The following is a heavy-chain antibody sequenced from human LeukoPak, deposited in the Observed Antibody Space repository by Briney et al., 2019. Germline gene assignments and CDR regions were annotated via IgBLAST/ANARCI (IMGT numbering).Heavy chain of an antibody. J-gene: IGHJ4*02. CDR1: GFTFSSYE. V-gene: IGHV3-48*03. Sequence: GGSLRLSCAASGFTFSSYEMNWVRQAPGKGLEWVSCISSSGSTIYYADSVKGRFTISRDNAKNSLYLQMNSLRAEDTAVYYCARESQWLAGSFDYWGQGTLVTVSS. CDR3: ARESQWLAGSFDY. D-gene: IGHD6-19*01. CDR2: ISSSGSTI.